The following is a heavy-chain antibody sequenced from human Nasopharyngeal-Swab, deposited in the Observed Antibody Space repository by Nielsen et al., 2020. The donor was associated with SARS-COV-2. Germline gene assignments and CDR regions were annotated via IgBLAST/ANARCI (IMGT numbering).Heavy chain of an antibody. Sequence: SETLSLTCTVSGGSISSYYWSWIRQPPGKGLEWIGYIYYSGSTNYNPSLKSRVTISVDTSKNQFSLKLSSVTAADTAVYYCARDRVVLWFGEPMSDAFDIWGQGTMVTVSS. D-gene: IGHD3-10*01. CDR1: GGSISSYY. CDR2: IYYSGST. CDR3: ARDRVVLWFGEPMSDAFDI. J-gene: IGHJ3*02. V-gene: IGHV4-59*13.